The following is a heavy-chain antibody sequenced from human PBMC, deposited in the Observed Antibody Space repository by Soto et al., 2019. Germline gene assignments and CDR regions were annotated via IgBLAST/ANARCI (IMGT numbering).Heavy chain of an antibody. CDR2: VNHSGTT. V-gene: IGHV4-34*01. D-gene: IGHD2-2*01. J-gene: IGHJ4*02. CDR1: GGSFSGYY. Sequence: PSETLSLTCAVYGGSFSGYYWTWIRQSPEKGLEWIGEVNHSGTTYYNPSLKTRVTISVHTPKNQFSLKMSSVTAADTAVYYCARGIGYCSSINCYSSRQLRFDSWGQGTLVTVSS. CDR3: ARGIGYCSSINCYSSRQLRFDS.